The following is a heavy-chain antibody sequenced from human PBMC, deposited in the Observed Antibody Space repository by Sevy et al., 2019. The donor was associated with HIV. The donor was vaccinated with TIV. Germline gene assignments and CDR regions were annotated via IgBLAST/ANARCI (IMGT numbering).Heavy chain of an antibody. J-gene: IGHJ4*02. CDR2: ISAYNGNT. V-gene: IGHV1-18*04. CDR1: GYTYTNYG. CDR3: ARDRGIAVAGHFDY. Sequence: ASVKVTSKASGYTYTNYGISWVRQAPGQGLEWMGWISAYNGNTNYAQRLQGRVTMTTDTSTSTAYMELRSLRSDDTAVYYCARDRGIAVAGHFDYWGQGTLVTVSS. D-gene: IGHD6-19*01.